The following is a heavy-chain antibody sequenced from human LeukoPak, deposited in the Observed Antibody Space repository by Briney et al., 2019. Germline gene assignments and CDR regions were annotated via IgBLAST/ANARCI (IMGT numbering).Heavy chain of an antibody. CDR3: ARDPIYSRNGVFDP. V-gene: IGHV4-39*07. J-gene: IGHJ5*02. CDR1: GGSISTSNYY. Sequence: SETLSLTCTVSGGSISTSNYYWGWIRQPPGKGLEWIGNIFYSGSTYYSPSLKSRVTISLDTSRNQFSLKLNSVTAADTAVYYCARDPIYSRNGVFDPWGQGTLVTVSS. D-gene: IGHD4-11*01. CDR2: IFYSGST.